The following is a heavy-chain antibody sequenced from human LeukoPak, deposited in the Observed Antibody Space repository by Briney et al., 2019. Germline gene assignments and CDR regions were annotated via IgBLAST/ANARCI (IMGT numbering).Heavy chain of an antibody. CDR2: IKQDGSEQ. V-gene: IGHV3-7*01. D-gene: IGHD3-9*01. CDR1: GFTFSNYW. CDR3: ATYYDILTGFYIDY. J-gene: IGHJ4*02. Sequence: GGSLRLSCAASGFTFSNYWMSWVRQAPGKGLEWLANIKQDGSEQNYGDSVKGRFTISRDNAKNSLYLQMNSLRAEDTAVYYCATYYDILTGFYIDYWGQGTLVTVSS.